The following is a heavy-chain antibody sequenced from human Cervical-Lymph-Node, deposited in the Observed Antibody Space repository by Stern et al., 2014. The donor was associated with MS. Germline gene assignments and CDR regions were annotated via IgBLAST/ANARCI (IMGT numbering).Heavy chain of an antibody. J-gene: IGHJ4*02. CDR3: AREGEKASTTAFDS. V-gene: IGHV3-30*01. D-gene: IGHD3-16*01. CDR2: ISHDGNEK. CDR1: GFTFRNYA. Sequence: VQLVQSGGGAVQPGKSLRLSCAASGFTFRNYAMHWVRQAPGKGLEWVAVISHDGNEKYYADSLRGRFTISRDNSRNTLYLQINSLGADDTAVYYCAREGEKASTTAFDSWGQGTLVTVS.